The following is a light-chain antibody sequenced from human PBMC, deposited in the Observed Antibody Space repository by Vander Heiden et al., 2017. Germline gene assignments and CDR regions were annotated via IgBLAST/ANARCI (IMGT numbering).Light chain of an antibody. J-gene: IGLJ3*02. CDR3: QSTDSSGCRV. CDR1: AWSDQY. Sequence: SFELSQPPSVSVSPGQTARITCSGSAWSDQYVYWYQLRPGQAPELVIYKDSERPSGIPERISGSSSGTTVTVTISGDQADDEAEYYCQSTDSSGCRVFGGGTKLTVL. V-gene: IGLV3-25*03. CDR2: KDS.